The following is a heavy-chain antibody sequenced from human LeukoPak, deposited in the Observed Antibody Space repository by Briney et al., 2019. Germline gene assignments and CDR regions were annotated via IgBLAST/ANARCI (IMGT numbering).Heavy chain of an antibody. J-gene: IGHJ4*02. V-gene: IGHV3-74*01. CDR3: GGLAIYDY. D-gene: IGHD2-21*01. CDR1: GFTFTTYG. CDR2: IMSDGRST. Sequence: PGGSLRLSCAASGFTFTTYGMHWVRQAPGKGLVWVSRIMSDGRSTYADSVKGRFTTSRDNTKNTLYLQMNSLRREDTAVYYCGGLAIYDYWGQGTLVTVSS.